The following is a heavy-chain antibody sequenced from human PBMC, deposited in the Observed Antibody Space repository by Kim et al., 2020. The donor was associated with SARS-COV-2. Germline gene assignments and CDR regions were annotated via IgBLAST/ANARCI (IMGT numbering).Heavy chain of an antibody. Sequence: YADSVKGRFTISRDNSKNARYLQMNSLTPADTAVFYCARTEFVVGDAFDVWGQGTMVTVSS. D-gene: IGHD2-15*01. J-gene: IGHJ3*01. CDR3: ARTEFVVGDAFDV. V-gene: IGHV3-30*03.